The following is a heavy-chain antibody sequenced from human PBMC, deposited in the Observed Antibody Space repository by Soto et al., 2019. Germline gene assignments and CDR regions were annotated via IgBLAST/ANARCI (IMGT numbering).Heavy chain of an antibody. D-gene: IGHD2-15*01. J-gene: IGHJ6*02. CDR3: ARGDLLPPGYGMDV. CDR2: IIPIFGTA. Sequence: SVKVSCKASGGTFSSYAISWVRQAPGQGLEWVGGIIPIFGTANYAQKFQGRVTITADESTSTAYMELSSLRSEGTAVYYCARGDLLPPGYGMDVWGQGTTVTVSS. V-gene: IGHV1-69*13. CDR1: GGTFSSYA.